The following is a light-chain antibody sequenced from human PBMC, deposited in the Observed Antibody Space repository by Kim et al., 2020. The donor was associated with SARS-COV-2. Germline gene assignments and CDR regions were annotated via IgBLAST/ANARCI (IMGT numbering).Light chain of an antibody. V-gene: IGLV1-51*01. CDR1: NSNIGKNF. J-gene: IGLJ2*01. Sequence: GQKVTISCSGSNSNIGKNFVSWYQQFPGTAHKVLIYDSNRRPSGIPDRFSGSKSGTSATLGITGPQTGDEADYYCGTWDSSLSAVVFGGGTQLTVL. CDR2: DSN. CDR3: GTWDSSLSAVV.